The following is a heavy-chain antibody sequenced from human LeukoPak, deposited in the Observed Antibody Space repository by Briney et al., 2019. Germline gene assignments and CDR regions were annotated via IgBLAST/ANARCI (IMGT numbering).Heavy chain of an antibody. CDR3: TTPERYYYDTSDFYGSPY. CDR1: GFSFSNAW. V-gene: IGHV3-15*01. D-gene: IGHD3-22*01. CDR2: ITSKADGGTR. J-gene: IGHJ4*02. Sequence: PGGSLRLSCTASGFSFSNAWVSWVRKAPGKGLEWVGRITSKADGGTRDCAAPVKGRFTISRDDSKNTLYLQMNSLKTEDTAVYYCTTPERYYYDTSDFYGSPYWGQGTLVTVSS.